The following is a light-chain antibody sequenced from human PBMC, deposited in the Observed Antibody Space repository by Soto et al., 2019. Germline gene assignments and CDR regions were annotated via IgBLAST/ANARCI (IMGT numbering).Light chain of an antibody. CDR1: SSDIGTYNY. CDR2: EVS. Sequence: QSALAQPASVSGSPGQSITISCTVTSSDIGTYNYVSWNQQHPGKAPKVIIYEVSNRPSGVSNRFSGSKSGNTASLTISGLQAEDEADYYCSSYTSSNTLVFGTGTKVTVL. J-gene: IGLJ1*01. V-gene: IGLV2-14*01. CDR3: SSYTSSNTLV.